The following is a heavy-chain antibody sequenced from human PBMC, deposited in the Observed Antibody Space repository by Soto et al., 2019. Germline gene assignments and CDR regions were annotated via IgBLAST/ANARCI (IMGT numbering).Heavy chain of an antibody. CDR1: GGTFSSYA. D-gene: IGHD3-22*01. CDR3: ARVPLRYYYDSSGWYFDY. V-gene: IGHV1-69*13. J-gene: IGHJ4*02. Sequence: SVKVSCKVSGGTFSSYAISWVRQAPGQGLEWMGGIIPIFGTANYAQKFQGRVTITADESTSTAYMELSSLRSEDTAVYYCARVPLRYYYDSSGWYFDYWGQGTLVTVSS. CDR2: IIPIFGTA.